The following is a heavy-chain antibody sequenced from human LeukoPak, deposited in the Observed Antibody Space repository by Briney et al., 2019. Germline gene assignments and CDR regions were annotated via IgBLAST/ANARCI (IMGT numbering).Heavy chain of an antibody. D-gene: IGHD6-13*01. CDR3: AGAVGYSSSWYNWFDP. J-gene: IGHJ5*02. V-gene: IGHV4-34*01. CDR1: GGSFSGYY. CDR2: INHSGST. Sequence: SETLSLTCAVYGGSFSGYYWSWIRQPPGKGLEWIGEINHSGSTNYNPSLKSRVTISVDTSKNQFSLKLSSVTAADTAVYYCAGAVGYSSSWYNWFDPWGQGTLVTVSS.